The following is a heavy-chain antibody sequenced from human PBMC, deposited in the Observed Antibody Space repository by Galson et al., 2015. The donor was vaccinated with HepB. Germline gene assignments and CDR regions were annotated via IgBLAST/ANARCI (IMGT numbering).Heavy chain of an antibody. CDR3: AREGNDYVWGSYRNSYGMDV. CDR1: GGTFSSYT. CDR2: IIPILGIA. J-gene: IGHJ6*02. V-gene: IGHV1-69*04. D-gene: IGHD3-16*02. Sequence: SVKVSCKASGGTFSSYTISWVRQAPGQGLEWMGRIIPILGIANYAQKFQGRVTITADKSTSTAYMELSSLISEDTAVYYCAREGNDYVWGSYRNSYGMDVWGQGTTVTVSS.